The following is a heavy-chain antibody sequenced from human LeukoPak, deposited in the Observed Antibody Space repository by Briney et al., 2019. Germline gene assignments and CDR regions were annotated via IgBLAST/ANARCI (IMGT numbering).Heavy chain of an antibody. V-gene: IGHV3-23*01. J-gene: IGHJ6*02. CDR3: ARYCSRSTCQGSSYYFGMDV. D-gene: IGHD2-15*01. CDR2: ISGRGDTT. Sequence: GGSLRLSCAASGFTFSTYAMTWVRQAPGKGLEWVSTISGRGDTTYYADSVKGRFTISRDNSKNTLFLQMDSLRAEDTAVFYCARYCSRSTCQGSSYYFGMDVWGQGTTVTVSS. CDR1: GFTFSTYA.